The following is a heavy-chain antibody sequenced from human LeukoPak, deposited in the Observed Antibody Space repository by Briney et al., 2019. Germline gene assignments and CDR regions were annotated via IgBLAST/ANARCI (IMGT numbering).Heavy chain of an antibody. CDR1: GYSLTELS. V-gene: IGHV1-24*01. CDR2: VDPEHGKT. CDR3: ATGYLVTAGLMDV. D-gene: IGHD3-9*01. J-gene: IGHJ6*02. Sequence: ASVTVSCQVSGYSLTELSLLWVRQAAGKGLDWMGCVDPEHGKTVYAPKFQGRVNMTEDTSTDTAYMELSSLRSEDTAVYYCATGYLVTAGLMDVWGQGTTVTVSS.